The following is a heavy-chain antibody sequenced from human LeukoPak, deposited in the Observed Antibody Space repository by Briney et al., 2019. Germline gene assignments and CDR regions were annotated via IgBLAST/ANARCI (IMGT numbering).Heavy chain of an antibody. Sequence: GGSLRLSCAASGFTFGTYAMSWVRQAPGKGLEWVANIKQDGSEKYYVDSVKGRFTISRDNAKNSLYLQMNSLRAEDTAVYYCAGGIAAAGTGGQGTLVTVSS. CDR3: AGGIAAAGT. V-gene: IGHV3-7*01. CDR2: IKQDGSEK. CDR1: GFTFGTYA. D-gene: IGHD6-13*01. J-gene: IGHJ4*02.